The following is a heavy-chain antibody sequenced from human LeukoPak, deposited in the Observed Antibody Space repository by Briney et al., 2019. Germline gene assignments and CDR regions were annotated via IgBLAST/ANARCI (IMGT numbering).Heavy chain of an antibody. D-gene: IGHD4-11*01. V-gene: IGHV3-11*04. CDR2: ISSSGSTI. CDR1: GFTFSDYY. CDR3: ARSRKDSNYLDY. J-gene: IGHJ4*02. Sequence: KPGGSLRLSCAASGFTFSDYYMGWIRQAPGKGLEWVSYISSSGSTIYYADSVKGRFTISRDNAKNSLYLQMNSLRAEDTAVYYCARSRKDSNYLDYWGQGTLVTVSS.